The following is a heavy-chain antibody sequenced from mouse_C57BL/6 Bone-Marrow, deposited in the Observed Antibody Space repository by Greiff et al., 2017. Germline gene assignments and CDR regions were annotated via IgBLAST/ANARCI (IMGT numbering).Heavy chain of an antibody. CDR2: IYPRDGST. CDR1: GYTFTDHT. J-gene: IGHJ2*01. CDR3: ARRSNYVGHFDY. Sequence: VQLQQSGAELARPGASVKISCKVSGYTFTDHTIHWMKQRPEQGLEWIGYIYPRDGSTKYNEKFKGKATLTADKSSSTAYMQLNSLTSEDSAVYFCARRSNYVGHFDYWGQGTTLTVSS. D-gene: IGHD2-5*01. V-gene: IGHV1-78*01.